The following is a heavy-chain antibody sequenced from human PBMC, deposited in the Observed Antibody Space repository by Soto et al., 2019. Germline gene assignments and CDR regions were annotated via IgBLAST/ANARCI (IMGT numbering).Heavy chain of an antibody. Sequence: SETLSLTCPVSGGSISSGCYYWSRIRQHPGKGLEWIGYIYYSGSTYYNPSLKSRVTISVDTSKNQFSLKLSSVTAADTAVYYCARIFTIFGVYFDYWGQGTLVTVSS. D-gene: IGHD3-3*01. CDR3: ARIFTIFGVYFDY. J-gene: IGHJ4*02. CDR2: IYYSGST. V-gene: IGHV4-31*03. CDR1: GGSISSGCYY.